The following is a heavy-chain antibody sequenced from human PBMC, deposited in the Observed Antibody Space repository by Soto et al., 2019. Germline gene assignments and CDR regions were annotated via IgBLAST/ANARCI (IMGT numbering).Heavy chain of an antibody. V-gene: IGHV4-59*01. D-gene: IGHD3-22*01. J-gene: IGHJ6*02. Sequence: SETLSLTCTVSGGSIISYYWSWIRQPPGKGLEWIGYIYYSGSTNYNPSLKSRVTISVDTSKNQFSLKLSSVTAADTAVYYCARGRYYYDSSGPGNYYYGKDFWGQGTTVTVSS. CDR1: GGSIISYY. CDR3: ARGRYYYDSSGPGNYYYGKDF. CDR2: IYYSGST.